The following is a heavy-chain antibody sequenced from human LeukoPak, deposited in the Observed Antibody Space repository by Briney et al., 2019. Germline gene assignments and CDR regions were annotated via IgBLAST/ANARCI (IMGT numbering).Heavy chain of an antibody. D-gene: IGHD3-16*01. Sequence: GGSLRLSCAASGFTFDDYGMSWVRQAPGKGLEWVSGINWNGGSTGYADSVKGRFTISRDNAKNSLYLQMNSLRAEDTALYYCAREEDWGYGDYYYYMDVWGKGTTVTVSS. V-gene: IGHV3-20*04. CDR2: INWNGGST. J-gene: IGHJ6*03. CDR3: AREEDWGYGDYYYYMDV. CDR1: GFTFDDYG.